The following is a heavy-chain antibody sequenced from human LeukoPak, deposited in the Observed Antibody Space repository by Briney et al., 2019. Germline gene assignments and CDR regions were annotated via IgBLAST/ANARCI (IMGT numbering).Heavy chain of an antibody. CDR2: INHSGST. CDR3: ARGRVYYYGMDV. CDR1: GGSFSGYY. J-gene: IGHJ6*02. Sequence: PSETLSLTCAVYGGSFSGYYWSWIRQPPWKGLEWIGEINHSGSTNYNPSLKSRVTISVDTSKNQFSLKLSSVTAADTAVYYCARGRVYYYGMDVWGQGTTVTVSS. V-gene: IGHV4-34*01.